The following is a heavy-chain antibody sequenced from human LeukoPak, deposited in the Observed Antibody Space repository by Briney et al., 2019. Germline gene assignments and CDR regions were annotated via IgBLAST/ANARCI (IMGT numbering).Heavy chain of an antibody. J-gene: IGHJ5*02. Sequence: PSETLSLTCTVSGGSISSSSYYWGWIRQPPGKGLEWIGYIYYTGNTNYNPSLKSRVAISVDTSKNQLSLKLSSVTAADTAVYYCARGNSNDHLAWFGPWGQGTLVSVSS. CDR1: GGSISSSSYY. CDR2: IYYTGNT. V-gene: IGHV4-61*05. D-gene: IGHD2/OR15-2a*01. CDR3: ARGNSNDHLAWFGP.